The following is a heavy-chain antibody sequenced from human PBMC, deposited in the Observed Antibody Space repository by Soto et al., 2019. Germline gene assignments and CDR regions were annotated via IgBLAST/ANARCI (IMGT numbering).Heavy chain of an antibody. V-gene: IGHV1-69*02. D-gene: IGHD2-2*01. CDR1: GGTFSSYT. J-gene: IGHJ4*02. CDR3: VRVIPAAPYYCDY. CDR2: IIPILGIA. Sequence: QVQMVQSGAEVKKPGSSVKVSCKASGGTFSSYTISWVRQAPGQGLEWMGRIIPILGIANYAQKFQGRVTITADKSTVTAYMELGSLRYEDTAVYYGVRVIPAAPYYCDYWGQGSLVTVAS.